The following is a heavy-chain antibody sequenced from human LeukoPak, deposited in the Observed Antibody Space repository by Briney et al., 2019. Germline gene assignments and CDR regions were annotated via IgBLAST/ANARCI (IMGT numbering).Heavy chain of an antibody. CDR3: ARDVYYGSGSWGRYFDY. V-gene: IGHV7-4-1*02. CDR1: GYTFTSYA. D-gene: IGHD3-10*01. Sequence: GASVKVSCKASGYTFTSYAMNWVRQAPGQGLEWVGGINTHTGNPTYAQGFTGRFVFSLDTSVSTAYLQISSLKAEDTAVYYCARDVYYGSGSWGRYFDYWGQGTLVTVSS. J-gene: IGHJ4*02. CDR2: INTHTGNP.